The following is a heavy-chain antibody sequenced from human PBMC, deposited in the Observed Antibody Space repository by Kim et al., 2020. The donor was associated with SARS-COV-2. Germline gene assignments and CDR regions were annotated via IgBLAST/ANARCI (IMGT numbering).Heavy chain of an antibody. D-gene: IGHD6-13*01. V-gene: IGHV3-21*01. Sequence: GGSLRLSCAASGFTFSDSNMNWVRQAPGKGLEWVSSISITSTYIYYADSVGGRFIVSRDNAKNSVYLQMNSLRAEDTGVYYCARGPTGAAPGNPHTKAFDIWGQGTVVTVSS. CDR1: GFTFSDSN. CDR2: ISITSTYI. J-gene: IGHJ3*02. CDR3: ARGPTGAAPGNPHTKAFDI.